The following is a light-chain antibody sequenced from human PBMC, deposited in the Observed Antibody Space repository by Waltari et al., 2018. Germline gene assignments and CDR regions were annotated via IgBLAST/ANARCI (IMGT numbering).Light chain of an antibody. V-gene: IGKV4-1*01. CDR2: WAS. CDR3: QQYYTSPYT. J-gene: IGKJ2*01. CDR1: PSLLYSSNNKNY. Sequence: DIVMTQSPDSLAVSLGERATINCKSNPSLLYSSNNKNYLAWYQQKAGQPPNLLTYWASTREYGVPDRFSASGSGTDFTLTISSLQAEDVAVYYCQQYYTSPYTFGQGTKLEIK.